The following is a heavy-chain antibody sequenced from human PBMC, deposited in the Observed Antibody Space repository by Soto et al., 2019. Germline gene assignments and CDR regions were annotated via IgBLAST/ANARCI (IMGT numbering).Heavy chain of an antibody. Sequence: SQTLSLPCVICGYSVSNNGATWNWIRQSPSRGLEWLGRAYYRSRWRYDYATSVRGRITINPDTSKNQFSLQLNSVTPEDTAVYYCARDPPDFNSGFDYWGQGTPVTVSS. V-gene: IGHV6-1*01. CDR2: AYYRSRWRY. CDR3: ARDPPDFNSGFDY. J-gene: IGHJ4*02. D-gene: IGHD2-15*01. CDR1: GYSVSNNGAT.